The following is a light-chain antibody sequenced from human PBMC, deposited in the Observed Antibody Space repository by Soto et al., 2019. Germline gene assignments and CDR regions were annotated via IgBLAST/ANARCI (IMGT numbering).Light chain of an antibody. Sequence: EIVLTQSPGTLSLSPGERATLSCRASQRLSSNYLAWFQQKPGQAPRLLIYGASSRATGIPDRFSGSGSGTDFTLTIPRLEPEYFAVYYCLQYGSSVWTFGQGTKVEIK. CDR2: GAS. CDR3: LQYGSSVWT. CDR1: QRLSSNY. V-gene: IGKV3-20*01. J-gene: IGKJ1*01.